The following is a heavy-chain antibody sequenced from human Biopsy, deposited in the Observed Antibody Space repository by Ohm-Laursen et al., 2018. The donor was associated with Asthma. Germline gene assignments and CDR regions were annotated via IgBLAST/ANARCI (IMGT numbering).Heavy chain of an antibody. CDR3: AKDVFPGWELRRGPDY. D-gene: IGHD1-26*01. V-gene: IGHV3-30*18. CDR1: AFTFSNYG. CDR2: ISFDGSNK. Sequence: SLRLSCAASAFTFSNYGMHWVRQAPGKGLDWVAVISFDGSNKNYTDSVKGRFTISRDNSRNTLHLQMNSLRAEDTAVYYCAKDVFPGWELRRGPDYWGQGTLVTVSS. J-gene: IGHJ4*02.